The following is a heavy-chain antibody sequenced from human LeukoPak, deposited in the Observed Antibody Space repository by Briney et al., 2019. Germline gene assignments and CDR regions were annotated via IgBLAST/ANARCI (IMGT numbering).Heavy chain of an antibody. Sequence: PSETLSLTCAVYGGSFSGYYWSWIRQPPGKGLEWIGEINHSGSTNYNPSLKSRATISVDTSKNQFSLKLSSVTAADTAVYYCARLDISTTWYAFDYWGQGTLVTVSS. J-gene: IGHJ4*02. CDR3: ARLDISTTWYAFDY. CDR1: GGSFSGYY. CDR2: INHSGST. D-gene: IGHD5-12*01. V-gene: IGHV4-34*01.